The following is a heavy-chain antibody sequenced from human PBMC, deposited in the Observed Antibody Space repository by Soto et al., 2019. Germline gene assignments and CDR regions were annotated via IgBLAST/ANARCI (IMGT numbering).Heavy chain of an antibody. CDR1: GDRFTRYW. Sequence: VESLTASGKGSGDRFTRYWIIWVRQMPGKGLEWMGRIDPSDSYTNYSPSFQGHVTISADKSISTAYLQWSSLKASDTAMYYCARHRDGMDVWGQGTTVTVSS. J-gene: IGHJ6*02. D-gene: IGHD3-10*01. CDR2: IDPSDSYT. CDR3: ARHRDGMDV. V-gene: IGHV5-10-1*01.